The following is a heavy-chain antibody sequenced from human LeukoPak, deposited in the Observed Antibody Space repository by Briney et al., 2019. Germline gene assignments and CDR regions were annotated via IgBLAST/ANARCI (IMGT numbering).Heavy chain of an antibody. CDR2: MNPNSGNT. V-gene: IGHV1-8*02. CDR3: ARGRYYDSSGCYRALPYYYYYGMDV. Sequence: ASVKVSCKASGYTFTSYDINWVRQATGQGLEWMGWMNPNSGNTGYAQKFQGRVTMTRNTSISTAYMELSSLRSEDTAVYYCARGRYYDSSGCYRALPYYYYYGMDVWGQGTTVTVSS. CDR1: GYTFTSYD. J-gene: IGHJ6*02. D-gene: IGHD3-22*01.